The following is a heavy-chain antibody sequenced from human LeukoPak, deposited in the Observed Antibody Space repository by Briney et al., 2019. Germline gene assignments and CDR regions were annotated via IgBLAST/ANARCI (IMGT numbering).Heavy chain of an antibody. Sequence: PGGSLRLSCAASGFTFSSYAMSWVRQAPGKGLEWISAISVSATTYYADSVKGRFTISRDNSKNTLYLQMNSLGAEDTALYYCALSGGSDWYGLECWGQGTLVTVSS. D-gene: IGHD6-13*01. CDR3: ALSGGSDWYGLEC. V-gene: IGHV3-23*01. CDR2: ISVSATT. CDR1: GFTFSSYA. J-gene: IGHJ4*02.